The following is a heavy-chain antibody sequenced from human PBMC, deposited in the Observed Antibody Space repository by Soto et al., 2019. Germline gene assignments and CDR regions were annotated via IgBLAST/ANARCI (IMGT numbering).Heavy chain of an antibody. CDR1: GYTFTSYG. CDR3: ARDAEILLWFGEVYYYYGMDV. V-gene: IGHV1-18*01. D-gene: IGHD3-10*01. J-gene: IGHJ6*02. CDR2: ISAYNGNT. Sequence: ASVKVSCTASGYTFTSYGISWVRQAPGQGLEWMGWISAYNGNTNYAQKLQGRVTMTTDTSTSTAYMELRSLRSDDTAVYYCARDAEILLWFGEVYYYYGMDVWGQGTTVTVSS.